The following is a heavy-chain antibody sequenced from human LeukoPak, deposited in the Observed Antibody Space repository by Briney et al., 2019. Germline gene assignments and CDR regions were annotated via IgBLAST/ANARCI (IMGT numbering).Heavy chain of an antibody. CDR3: ARLTYYDFWSDHYFDY. D-gene: IGHD3-3*01. J-gene: IGHJ4*02. CDR1: GFTFSSYS. V-gene: IGHV3-21*01. Sequence: PGGSLRLSCAASGFTFSSYSMNWVRQAPGKGLEWVSSISSSSSYIYYADSVKGRFTISRDNAKNSLYLQMNSLRAEDTAVYYCARLTYYDFWSDHYFDYWGQGTLVTVSS. CDR2: ISSSSSYI.